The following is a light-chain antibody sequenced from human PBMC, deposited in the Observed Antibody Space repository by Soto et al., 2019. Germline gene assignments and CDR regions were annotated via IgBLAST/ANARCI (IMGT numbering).Light chain of an antibody. J-gene: IGKJ3*01. CDR2: DAS. V-gene: IGKV1-33*01. CDR3: KQYDNPPE. Sequence: DIQMTQSPSSLSASVGDRVTITCQASQDISNYLNWYQQKPGKAPKLLIYDASNLATGVPSRFSGSGSGTDFTFTISSLQPEYFATYYCKQYDNPPEFGPGTKVDIK. CDR1: QDISNY.